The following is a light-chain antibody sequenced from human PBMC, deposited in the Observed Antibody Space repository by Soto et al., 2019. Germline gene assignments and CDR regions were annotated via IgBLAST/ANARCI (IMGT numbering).Light chain of an antibody. CDR1: QSISGS. CDR3: QQYNIYWT. V-gene: IGKV1-5*01. CDR2: DAS. Sequence: DVPMTQSPSTLSASVGDRVTITCRASQSISGSLAWYQHKPGKAPKALIYDASSLESGVPSRFRGSGSGTEFTLTISSLQPDDFATYYCQQYNIYWTFGQGTKVEI. J-gene: IGKJ1*01.